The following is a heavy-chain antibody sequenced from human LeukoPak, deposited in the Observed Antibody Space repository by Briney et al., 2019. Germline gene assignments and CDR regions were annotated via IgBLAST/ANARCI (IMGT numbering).Heavy chain of an antibody. CDR2: ISSGGST. V-gene: IGHV3-66*01. J-gene: IGHJ4*02. CDR1: GITVSANY. Sequence: GGSLRLSCAASGITVSANYWNWVRQAPGEGLEWVSVISSGGSTSYADSVKGRFTISRDNSKNTLCLQMNSLRAEDTAVYYCARGWSSSSYFGYWGQGTLVTVSS. D-gene: IGHD6-6*01. CDR3: ARGWSSSSYFGY.